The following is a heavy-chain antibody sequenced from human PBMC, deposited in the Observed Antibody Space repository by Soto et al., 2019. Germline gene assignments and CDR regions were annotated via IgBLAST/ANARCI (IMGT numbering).Heavy chain of an antibody. CDR1: GYTFTTYA. CDR3: ARRAAGGGDYWYFDL. V-gene: IGHV1-3*01. J-gene: IGHJ2*01. D-gene: IGHD3-10*01. CDR2: INAGNDKT. Sequence: QVQLVQSGAEVKKPGASVKVSCKASGYTFTTYAMHWVRQAPGQRLEWMGWINAGNDKTKYSQNYQGRVTITRDTSANTVYMELSSLRSEDTAIYYSARRAAGGGDYWYFDLWGRGTLVTVSS.